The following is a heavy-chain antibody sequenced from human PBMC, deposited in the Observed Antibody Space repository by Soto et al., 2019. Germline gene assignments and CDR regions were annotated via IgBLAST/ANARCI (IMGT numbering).Heavy chain of an antibody. CDR1: GFTFSSYG. D-gene: IGHD2-2*02. Sequence: HPGGSLRLSCAASGFTFSSYGMHWVRQAPGKGLEWVAVIWYDGSNKYYADSVKGRFTISRDNSKNTLYLQMNSLRAEDTAVYYCASGGRYCSSTSCYRSQGRYYYYGMDVWGQGTTVTVSS. CDR3: ASGGRYCSSTSCYRSQGRYYYYGMDV. V-gene: IGHV3-33*01. CDR2: IWYDGSNK. J-gene: IGHJ6*02.